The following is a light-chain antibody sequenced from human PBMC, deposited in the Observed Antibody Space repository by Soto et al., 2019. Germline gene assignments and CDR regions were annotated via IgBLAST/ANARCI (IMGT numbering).Light chain of an antibody. J-gene: IGKJ3*01. CDR2: AAS. V-gene: IGKV1-39*01. CDR1: QSISSY. CDR3: PQRGSWPAT. Sequence: DVEMTQSPSSLSASVGEKVTLTCRASQSISSYLNWYQQKTGKAPKLLIYAASSLQSGVPSRFSGSGAGTDFTPTITSLEPEDFAVYYCPQRGSWPATSGPGTNVDI.